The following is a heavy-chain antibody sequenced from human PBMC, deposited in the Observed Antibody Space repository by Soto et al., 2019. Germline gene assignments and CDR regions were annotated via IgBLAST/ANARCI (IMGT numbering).Heavy chain of an antibody. Sequence: SETLSLTCTVSGGPLSTYDCRWIRQPPGKGLEWIGSISYGGSTNYNPSLKSRVTISVDTSKNQFSLKLSSVTAADTAVYYCARDQSGDYGFDYWGQGTLVTVSS. CDR2: ISYGGST. J-gene: IGHJ4*02. V-gene: IGHV4-59*12. CDR1: GGPLSTYD. CDR3: ARDQSGDYGFDY. D-gene: IGHD4-17*01.